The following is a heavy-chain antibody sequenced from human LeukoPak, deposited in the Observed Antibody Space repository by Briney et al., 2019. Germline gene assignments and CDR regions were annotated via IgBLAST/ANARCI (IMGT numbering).Heavy chain of an antibody. J-gene: IGHJ3*02. Sequence: GGSLRLSCAVSGFTFSSYAMHWVRQAPGKGLEWVAVISYDGSNKYYADSVKGRFTISRDNSKNTLYLQMNSLRAEDTAVYYCARPMVRGVIIVYGAFDIWGQGTMVTVSS. CDR3: ARPMVRGVIIVYGAFDI. V-gene: IGHV3-30*04. CDR1: GFTFSSYA. CDR2: ISYDGSNK. D-gene: IGHD3-10*01.